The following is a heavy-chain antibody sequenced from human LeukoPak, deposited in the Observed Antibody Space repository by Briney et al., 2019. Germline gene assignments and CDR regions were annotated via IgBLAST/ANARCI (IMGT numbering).Heavy chain of an antibody. CDR2: ISSSGSTI. Sequence: GGSLRLSCAASGFTLSDYYMSWIRQAPGKGLEWVSYISSSGSTIYYADSVKGRFTISRDNAKNSLYLQMNSLRAEDTAVHYCATRPGYYYYMDVWGKGTTVTVSS. CDR3: ATRPGYYYYMDV. D-gene: IGHD1-1*01. J-gene: IGHJ6*03. V-gene: IGHV3-11*04. CDR1: GFTLSDYY.